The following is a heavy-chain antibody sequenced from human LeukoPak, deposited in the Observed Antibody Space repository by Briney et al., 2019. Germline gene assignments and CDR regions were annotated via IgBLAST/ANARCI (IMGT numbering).Heavy chain of an antibody. V-gene: IGHV1-2*02. Sequence: ASVKVSCKASGYTFTGYYMHWVRQAPGQGLEWMGWINPNSGGTNYAQKFQGRVTMTRDTSISTAYMELSWLRSDDTAVYYCASTYCGGDCYYNWFDPWGQGTLVTVSS. D-gene: IGHD2-21*02. CDR3: ASTYCGGDCYYNWFDP. CDR2: INPNSGGT. J-gene: IGHJ5*02. CDR1: GYTFTGYY.